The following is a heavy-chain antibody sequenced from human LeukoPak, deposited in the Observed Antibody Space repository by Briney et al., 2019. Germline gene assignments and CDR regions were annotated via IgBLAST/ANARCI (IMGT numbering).Heavy chain of an antibody. CDR1: GGTLSSYA. J-gene: IGHJ6*02. CDR2: IIPIFGTA. V-gene: IGHV1-69*13. D-gene: IGHD1/OR15-1a*01. Sequence: SVKVSCKASGGTLSSYAISWVRQAPGQGLECVGGIIPIFGTANYAQKFQGRVTITADESTSTAYMELSSLRSEDTAVYYCARVENWDTTNYYYGMDVWGQGTTVTVSS. CDR3: ARVENWDTTNYYYGMDV.